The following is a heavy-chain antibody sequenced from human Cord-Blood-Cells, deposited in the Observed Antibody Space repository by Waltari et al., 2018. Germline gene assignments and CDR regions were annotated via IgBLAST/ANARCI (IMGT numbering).Heavy chain of an antibody. V-gene: IGHV1-24*01. CDR3: ATAYYDFWSGYTKAKYYYYMDV. D-gene: IGHD3-3*01. J-gene: IGHJ6*03. CDR2: FDPEDGET. CDR1: GYTLTELS. Sequence: QVQLVQSGAEVKKPGASVKVSCKVSGYTLTELSMHWVRQAPGKGLAWMGGFDPEDGETIYAQKFQGRVTMTEDTSTDTAYMELSSLRSEDTAVYYCATAYYDFWSGYTKAKYYYYMDVWGKGTTVTVSS.